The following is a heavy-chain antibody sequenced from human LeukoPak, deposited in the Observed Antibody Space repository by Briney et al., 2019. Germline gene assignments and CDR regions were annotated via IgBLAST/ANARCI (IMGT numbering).Heavy chain of an antibody. Sequence: GESREISCKGSGYSFTSYWIGWVRQLPGKGLEWMGIIYPGDSVTRYSEYSQDQLRISADKSISTAYLQWSSLKASDTAMYYCARTYSSSWYENWFDPWGQGNLDPVSS. V-gene: IGHV5-51*03. D-gene: IGHD6-13*01. CDR2: IYPGDSVT. J-gene: IGHJ5*02. CDR1: GYSFTSYW. CDR3: ARTYSSSWYENWFDP.